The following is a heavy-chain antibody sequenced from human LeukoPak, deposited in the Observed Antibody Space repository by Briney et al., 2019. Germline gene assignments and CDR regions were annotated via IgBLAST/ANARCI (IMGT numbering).Heavy chain of an antibody. V-gene: IGHV1-46*01. D-gene: IGHD1-26*01. CDR2: INPSGSST. J-gene: IGHJ5*02. CDR3: ARDNSVGDTAWWFDP. CDR1: GGTFSNYE. Sequence: ASVKVSCKASGGTFSNYEINWVRQAPGQGLEWMGLINPSGSSTSYAQKFQGRLSLTRDMSTSTDYMELSSLRSEDTAVYYCARDNSVGDTAWWFDPWGQGTLVTVSS.